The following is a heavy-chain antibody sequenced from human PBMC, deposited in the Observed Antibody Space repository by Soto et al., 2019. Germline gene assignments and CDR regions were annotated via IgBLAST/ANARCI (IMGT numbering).Heavy chain of an antibody. Sequence: LRLSCAASGFTFSSYSMNWVRQAPGKGLEWVSYISSSSSTIYYADSVKGRFTISRDNAKNSLYLQMNSLRDEDTAVYYCATYCSGGSCYLSSYYYYGMDVWGQGTTVTVSS. CDR3: ATYCSGGSCYLSSYYYYGMDV. CDR1: GFTFSSYS. D-gene: IGHD2-15*01. V-gene: IGHV3-48*02. CDR2: ISSSSSTI. J-gene: IGHJ6*02.